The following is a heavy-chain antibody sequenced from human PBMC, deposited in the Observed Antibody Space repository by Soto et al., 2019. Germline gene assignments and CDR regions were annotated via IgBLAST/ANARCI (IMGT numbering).Heavy chain of an antibody. CDR2: IYNSGST. J-gene: IGHJ4*02. Sequence: SETLSLTCTVPGGSISSGGYYWSWIRQHPGKGLEWIGYIYNSGSTNYNPSLKSRVTISEDTSKSQFSLKVNSMTAADTAVYYCARYRREAAAGYTLDYWGQGILVTVSS. CDR1: GGSISSGGYY. V-gene: IGHV4-61*08. CDR3: ARYRREAAAGYTLDY. D-gene: IGHD6-13*01.